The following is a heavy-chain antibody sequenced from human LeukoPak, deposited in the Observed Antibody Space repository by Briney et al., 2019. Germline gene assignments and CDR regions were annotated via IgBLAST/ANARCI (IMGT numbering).Heavy chain of an antibody. CDR3: AKDMTDSGSYLYYYYYYGMDV. CDR1: GFTFSSYG. V-gene: IGHV3-30*18. J-gene: IGHJ6*02. CDR2: ISYDGSNK. Sequence: PGGSLRLSCAASGFTFSSYGMHWVRQAPGKGLEWVAVISYDGSNKYYADSVKGRFTISRDNSKNTLYLQMNSLRAEDTAVYYCAKDMTDSGSYLYYYYYYGMDVWGQGTTVTVPS. D-gene: IGHD1-26*01.